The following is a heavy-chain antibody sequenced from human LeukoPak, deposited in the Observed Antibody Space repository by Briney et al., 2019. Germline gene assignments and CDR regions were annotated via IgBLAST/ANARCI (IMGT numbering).Heavy chain of an antibody. D-gene: IGHD3-16*01. CDR3: ARVGGFGGAADY. CDR1: GGSISSGSYY. V-gene: IGHV4-61*02. J-gene: IGHJ4*02. Sequence: SETLSLTCTVSGGSISSGSYYWSWIRQPAGKGLEWIGRIYTSGSTNYNPSLKSRVTISVDTSKNQFSLKLSSVTAADTAVYYCARVGGFGGAADYWGQGTLVTVSS. CDR2: IYTSGST.